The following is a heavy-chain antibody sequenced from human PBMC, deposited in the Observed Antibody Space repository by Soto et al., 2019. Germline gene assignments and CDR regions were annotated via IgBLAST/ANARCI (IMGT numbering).Heavy chain of an antibody. V-gene: IGHV4-4*02. J-gene: IGHJ4*02. CDR3: ASLPAPSDFDY. CDR1: GGSISSSNW. D-gene: IGHD2-2*01. CDR2: IYHSGST. Sequence: QVQLQESGPGLVKPSGTLSLTCAVSGGSISSSNWWSWVRQPPGKGLEWIGEIYHSGSTNYNPSLKSRVTXSXXKSKSQFSLKLSSVTAADTAVYYCASLPAPSDFDYWGQGTLVTVSS.